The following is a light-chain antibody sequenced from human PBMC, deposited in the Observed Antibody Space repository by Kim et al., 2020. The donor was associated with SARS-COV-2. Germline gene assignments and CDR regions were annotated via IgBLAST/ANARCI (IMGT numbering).Light chain of an antibody. J-gene: IGKJ1*01. CDR2: AAS. CDR1: QGITNA. V-gene: IGKV1-27*01. CDR3: LKYYSSPWT. Sequence: SVGDRFTLTCRASQGITNALAWYQQKPGKVPKLLIYAASALQSGVPSRFSGSGSGTDFTLTISSLQPEDVATYYCLKYYSSPWTFGQGTKVDIK.